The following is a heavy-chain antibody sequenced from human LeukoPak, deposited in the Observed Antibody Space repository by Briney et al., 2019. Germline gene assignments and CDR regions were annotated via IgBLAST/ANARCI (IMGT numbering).Heavy chain of an antibody. CDR2: IYPGDSDT. CDR3: ARHYSSSWYFSDYYYYMDV. CDR1: GYSFTSYW. V-gene: IGHV5-51*01. J-gene: IGHJ6*03. D-gene: IGHD6-13*01. Sequence: GESLKISCKGSGYSFTSYWIGWVRQMPGKGLEWMGIIYPGDSDTRYSPSFQGQVTISADKSISTAYLQWSSLKASDTAMYYCARHYSSSWYFSDYYYYMDVWGKGTTVTVSS.